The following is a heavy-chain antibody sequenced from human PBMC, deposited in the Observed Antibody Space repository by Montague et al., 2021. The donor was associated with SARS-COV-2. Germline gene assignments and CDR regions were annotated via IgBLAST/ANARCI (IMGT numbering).Heavy chain of an antibody. J-gene: IGHJ4*02. CDR2: SYYRSKWHN. V-gene: IGHV6-1*01. D-gene: IGHD5-12*01. CDR3: ARGWVATIPHMDN. Sequence: CAISGDSVSIDSAAWNWDRQSPSRGLGRLGMSYYRSKWHNDYAVSVKSRITINPDTSKNQFSLQLKSVTPEDTAVYYCARGWVATIPHMDNWGQGSLVIVSS. CDR1: GDSVSIDSAA.